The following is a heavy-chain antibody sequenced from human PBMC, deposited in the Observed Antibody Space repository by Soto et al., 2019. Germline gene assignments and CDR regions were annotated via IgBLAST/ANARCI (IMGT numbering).Heavy chain of an antibody. D-gene: IGHD3-3*01. V-gene: IGHV4-34*01. CDR2: INHSGST. CDR1: GGSFSGYY. J-gene: IGHJ4*02. CDR3: ASTNSISAIFGVAPYYFDY. Sequence: PSETLSLTCAVYGGSFSGYYRSWIRQPPGKGLEWIGEINHSGSTNYNPSLKSRVTISADTSKNQFSLKLSSVTAADTAVYYCASTNSISAIFGVAPYYFDYWGQGTLVTVSS.